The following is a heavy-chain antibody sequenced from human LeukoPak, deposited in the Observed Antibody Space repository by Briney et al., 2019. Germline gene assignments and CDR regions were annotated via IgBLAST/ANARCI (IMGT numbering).Heavy chain of an antibody. CDR3: AKDFGDYILTGYYDAFDI. CDR1: GFTFSSYG. V-gene: IGHV3-30*18. D-gene: IGHD3-9*01. Sequence: GGSLRLSCAASGFTFSSYGMHWVRQAPGKGLEWVAVISYDGSNKYYADSVKGRFTISRDNSKNTLYLQMNSLRAEDTAVYYCAKDFGDYILTGYYDAFDIWGQGTMVTVSS. CDR2: ISYDGSNK. J-gene: IGHJ3*02.